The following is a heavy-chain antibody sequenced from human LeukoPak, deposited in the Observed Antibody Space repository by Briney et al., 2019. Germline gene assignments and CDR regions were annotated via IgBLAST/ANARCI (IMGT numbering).Heavy chain of an antibody. V-gene: IGHV3-30*02. Sequence: KPGGSLRLSCAASGFTFSSYAMSWVRQAPGKGLEWVAFIRYDGSNKYYADSVKGRFTISRDNSKNTLYLQMNSLRAEDTAVYYCAKAPTTERNYDILAGYYKGEYFQHWGQGTLVTVSS. CDR2: IRYDGSNK. CDR3: AKAPTTERNYDILAGYYKGEYFQH. J-gene: IGHJ1*01. CDR1: GFTFSSYA. D-gene: IGHD3-9*01.